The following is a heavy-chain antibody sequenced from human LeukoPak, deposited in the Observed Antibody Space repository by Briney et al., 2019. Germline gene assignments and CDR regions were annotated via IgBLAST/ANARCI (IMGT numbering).Heavy chain of an antibody. CDR3: AKHDGQGFGFDV. CDR2: IKQDGREK. J-gene: IGHJ2*01. V-gene: IGHV3-7*01. CDR1: GFTFSNYW. Sequence: PGGSLRLSCIASGFTFSNYWMSWVRQAPGKGLEWVANIKQDGREKYYMDSVKGRFTISRDNAKNSGFLQMNSLRGEDTAVYYCAKHDGQGFGFDVWGRGTLVTVSS. D-gene: IGHD3-10*01.